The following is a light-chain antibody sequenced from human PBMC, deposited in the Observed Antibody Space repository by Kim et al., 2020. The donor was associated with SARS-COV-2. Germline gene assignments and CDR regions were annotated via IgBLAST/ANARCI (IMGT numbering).Light chain of an antibody. CDR1: QDIRND. CDR3: LQDYSYPIT. J-gene: IGKJ5*01. Sequence: AIQMTQSPSSLSASLGDRVTFTCRASQDIRNDVGWYQQKPGKAPKLLIHAASNLQSGVPSRFSGSGSGTDFTLTISSLRPEDFATYYCLQDYSYPITFGQGTRLEIK. CDR2: AAS. V-gene: IGKV1-6*01.